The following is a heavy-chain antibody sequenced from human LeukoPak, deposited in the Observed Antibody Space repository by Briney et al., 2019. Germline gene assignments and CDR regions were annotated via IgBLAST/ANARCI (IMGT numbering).Heavy chain of an antibody. CDR2: IYPGDFDT. CDR3: VRRVGIALAGTNFDS. J-gene: IGHJ4*02. Sequence: GESLKISCKASGYSFTSHRIGWVRQMPGKGLEWMGIIYPGDFDTRYSPSFQGQVTISADKSISTAYLQWSSLKASDTAIYYCVRRVGIALAGTNFDSWGQGTLVTVSS. V-gene: IGHV5-51*01. CDR1: GYSFTSHR. D-gene: IGHD6-19*01.